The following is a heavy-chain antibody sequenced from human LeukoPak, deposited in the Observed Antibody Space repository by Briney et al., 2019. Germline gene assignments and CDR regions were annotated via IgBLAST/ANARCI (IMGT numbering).Heavy chain of an antibody. V-gene: IGHV1-2*02. CDR3: ARGRDDMSFDY. Sequence: ASVKVSCKASGGTFSSHAISWVRQAPGQGLEWMGWINPNSGGTNYAQKFEGKVTMTRDTSISTVYMELSRLRSDDTAVYYCARGRDDMSFDYWGQGTLVTVSS. CDR1: GGTFSSHA. CDR2: INPNSGGT. D-gene: IGHD3-9*01. J-gene: IGHJ4*02.